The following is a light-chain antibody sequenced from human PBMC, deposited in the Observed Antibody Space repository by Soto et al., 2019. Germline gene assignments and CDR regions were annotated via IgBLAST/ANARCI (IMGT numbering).Light chain of an antibody. CDR3: QQYGSSPPNT. CDR1: QSVSSSY. J-gene: IGKJ4*01. V-gene: IGKV3-20*01. Sequence: NMLKQSPRALSLSPGEKATLSCRASQSVSSSYLAWYQQKPGQAPRLLIYGASSRATGIPDRFSGSGSGTDFTLTISRLEPEDFAVYYCQQYGSSPPNTFGGGTKVDI. CDR2: GAS.